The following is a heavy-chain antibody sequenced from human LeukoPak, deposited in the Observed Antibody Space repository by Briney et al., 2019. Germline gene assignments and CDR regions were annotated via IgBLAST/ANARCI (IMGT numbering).Heavy chain of an antibody. D-gene: IGHD3-3*01. Sequence: SVKVSCKASGGTFSSYAISWVRQAPGQGLEWMGGIIPIFGTANYAQKFQGRVTIAADESTSTAYMELSSLRSEDTAVYYCVRILEWLPNGYYGMDVWGQGTTVTVSS. CDR2: IIPIFGTA. V-gene: IGHV1-69*01. CDR3: VRILEWLPNGYYGMDV. CDR1: GGTFSSYA. J-gene: IGHJ6*02.